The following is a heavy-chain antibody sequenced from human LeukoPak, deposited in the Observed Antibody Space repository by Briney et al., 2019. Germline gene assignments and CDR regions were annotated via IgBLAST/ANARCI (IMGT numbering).Heavy chain of an antibody. CDR3: ARAGKLLWFGEPPDWFDP. V-gene: IGHV3-48*03. CDR1: GFTFSSYE. Sequence: GGSLRLSCAASGFTFSSYEMNWVRQAPGKGLEWVSYISSSGSTIYYADSVKGRFTISRDNAKNSLYLQMNSLRAEDTAVYYCARAGKLLWFGEPPDWFDPWGQGTLVTVSS. J-gene: IGHJ5*02. D-gene: IGHD3-10*01. CDR2: ISSSGSTI.